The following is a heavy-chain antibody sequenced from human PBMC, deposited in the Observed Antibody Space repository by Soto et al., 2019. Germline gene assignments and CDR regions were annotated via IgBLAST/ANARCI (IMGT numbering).Heavy chain of an antibody. J-gene: IGHJ4*03. V-gene: IGHV5-51*01. CDR1: GYTFTNYW. Sequence: PGESLKISCQGSGYTFTNYWIVWVRQLPGKGLEWMGIIYPRDSHTTYSPSFQGQVTISDYKSLNSAFLQWSSLKASDTATYYLAKFAATSALTSFDFWGPGTLVTVSS. CDR3: AKFAATSALTSFDF. D-gene: IGHD1-26*01. CDR2: IYPRDSHT.